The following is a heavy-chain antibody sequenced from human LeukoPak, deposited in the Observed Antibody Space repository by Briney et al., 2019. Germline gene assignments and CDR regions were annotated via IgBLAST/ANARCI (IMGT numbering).Heavy chain of an antibody. V-gene: IGHV4-39*01. D-gene: IGHD4-17*01. CDR2: IYYSGST. CDR3: ARHDYGDYAADY. Sequence: SETLSLTCTVSGGSISSSSYYWGWIRQPPGKGLEWIGSIYYSGSTYYNPSLKSRVTISVDTSKNQFSLKLSSVTAADTAVYYCARHDYGDYAADYWGQGTLVTVSS. CDR1: GGSISSSSYY. J-gene: IGHJ4*02.